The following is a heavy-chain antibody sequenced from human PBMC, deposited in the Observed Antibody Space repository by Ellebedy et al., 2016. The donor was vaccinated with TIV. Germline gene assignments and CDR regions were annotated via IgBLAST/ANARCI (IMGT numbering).Heavy chain of an antibody. D-gene: IGHD6-13*01. V-gene: IGHV3-33*01. J-gene: IGHJ4*02. CDR1: GFTFSSYG. CDR3: AREVPHIASAALDY. Sequence: GESLKISXAASGFTFSSYGMHWVRQAPGKGLEWVAVIWYDGSYKYYGDSVKGRFTISRDNSKNTLYLQLNSLRVEDTAVYYCAREVPHIASAALDYWGQGTLVTVSS. CDR2: IWYDGSYK.